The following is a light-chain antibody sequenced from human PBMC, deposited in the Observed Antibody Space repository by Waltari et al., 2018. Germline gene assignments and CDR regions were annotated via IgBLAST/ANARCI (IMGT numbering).Light chain of an antibody. V-gene: IGKV3-20*01. CDR2: GAS. CDR3: QHYVRLPVT. CDR1: QSVSRT. Sequence: EIVLTQSQGTLSLSPGDRATLSCRASQSVSRTLGWYQQKPGQAPRLLIYGASNRATGIPDRFSGSGSGTDFSLTISRLEPEDFAVYYCQHYVRLPVTFGQGTKVEIK. J-gene: IGKJ1*01.